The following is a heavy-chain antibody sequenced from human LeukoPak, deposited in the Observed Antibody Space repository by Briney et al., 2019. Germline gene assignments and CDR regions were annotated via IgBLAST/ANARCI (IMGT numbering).Heavy chain of an antibody. CDR3: AKDPPRSRAIVDAFDV. J-gene: IGHJ3*01. V-gene: IGHV3-23*01. D-gene: IGHD3-22*01. CDR1: GFTFSSYA. Sequence: GGSLRPSCAASGFTFSSYAMIWVRQAPGKGLEWVSVISGSGSSTAYADSVKGRSTISRDNSKNALYLQMNSLRVEDTAVYYCAKDPPRSRAIVDAFDVWGQGTMVTVSS. CDR2: ISGSGSST.